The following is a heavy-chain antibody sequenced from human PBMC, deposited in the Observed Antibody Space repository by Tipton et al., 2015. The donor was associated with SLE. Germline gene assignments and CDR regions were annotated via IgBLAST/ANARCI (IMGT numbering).Heavy chain of an antibody. CDR3: ARHGNQDY. Sequence: TLSLTCTVSGDSSINGVYYWSWIRQPAGKGLEWIGHILGSGSTYYNPSLKSRVTISVDTSKNQFSLKLSSVTAADTAVYYCARHGNQDYWGQGTLVTVSS. J-gene: IGHJ4*02. CDR1: GDSSINGVYY. CDR2: ILGSGST. V-gene: IGHV4-61*09. D-gene: IGHD4-23*01.